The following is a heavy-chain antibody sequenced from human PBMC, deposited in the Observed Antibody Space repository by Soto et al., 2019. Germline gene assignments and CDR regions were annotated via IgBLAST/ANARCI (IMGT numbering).Heavy chain of an antibody. CDR1: GGSISSYY. CDR3: AREMGAAAGPHHVTFGAFDI. V-gene: IGHV4-4*07. CDR2: IYTSGST. D-gene: IGHD6-13*01. J-gene: IGHJ3*02. Sequence: QVQLQESGPGLVKPSETLSLTCTVSGGSISSYYWSWIRQPAGKGLEWIGRIYTSGSTNYNPSLKNRVTMSVDTSKNQFSLKLSSVTAADTAVYYCAREMGAAAGPHHVTFGAFDIWGQGTMVTVSS.